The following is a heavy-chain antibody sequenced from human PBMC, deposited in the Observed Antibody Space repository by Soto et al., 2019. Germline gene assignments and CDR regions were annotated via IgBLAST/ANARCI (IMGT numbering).Heavy chain of an antibody. CDR1: GYTFTSYG. Sequence: QVQLVQSGAEVKKPGASVKVSCKASGYTFTSYGISWVRQAPGQGLEWMGWISAYNGNTNYAQKLQGRVTMSTDTPTSKAYMELWRLRSDDTDVYCCAEGLPYCSGGSCYSRWFDSWGQGTLVTVSS. V-gene: IGHV1-18*01. D-gene: IGHD2-15*01. CDR2: ISAYNGNT. J-gene: IGHJ5*01. CDR3: AEGLPYCSGGSCYSRWFDS.